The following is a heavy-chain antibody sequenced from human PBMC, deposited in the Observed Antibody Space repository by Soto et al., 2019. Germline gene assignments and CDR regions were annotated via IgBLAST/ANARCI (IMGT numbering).Heavy chain of an antibody. CDR3: ARQLAGGDGRNYMDV. V-gene: IGHV5-51*01. D-gene: IGHD3-16*01. J-gene: IGHJ6*03. CDR2: IYPGDSDT. Sequence: PGESLKLSCKGSGYTFTDHWIGWVRQMPGKGLEWMGIIYPGDSDTRYSPSFQGQVTISADKSINTAYVQWSSLKASDAAMYFCARQLAGGDGRNYMDVWGKGTTVTVSS. CDR1: GYTFTDHW.